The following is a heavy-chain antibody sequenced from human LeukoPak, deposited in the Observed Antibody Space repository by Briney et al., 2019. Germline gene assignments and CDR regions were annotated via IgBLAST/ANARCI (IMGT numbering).Heavy chain of an antibody. J-gene: IGHJ5*02. CDR1: GYTFTGCY. D-gene: IGHD6-19*01. V-gene: IGHV1-2*02. CDR2: INPNSGGT. CDR3: ARGVGSGWYQEYNWFDP. Sequence: GASVKVSCKASGYTFTGCYMHWVRQAPGQGLEWMGWINPNSGGTNYAQKFQGRVTMTRDMSTSTVYMELSSLRSEDTAVYYCARGVGSGWYQEYNWFDPWGQGTLVTVSS.